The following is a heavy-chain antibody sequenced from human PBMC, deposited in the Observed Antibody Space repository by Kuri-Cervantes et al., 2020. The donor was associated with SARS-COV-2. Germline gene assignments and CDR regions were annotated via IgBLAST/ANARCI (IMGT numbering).Heavy chain of an antibody. J-gene: IGHJ4*02. Sequence: GSLRLSCTVSDDSISDYTYYWGWLRQPPGQGLELLGSVHYTGTTYYNPSLRSRVTVSVDASKNQVSLKVTSVTAADTAVYYCASHVVQWWTIWGQGTLVTVSS. D-gene: IGHD2-15*01. CDR3: ASHVVQWWTI. V-gene: IGHV4-39*01. CDR1: DDSISDYTYY. CDR2: VHYTGTT.